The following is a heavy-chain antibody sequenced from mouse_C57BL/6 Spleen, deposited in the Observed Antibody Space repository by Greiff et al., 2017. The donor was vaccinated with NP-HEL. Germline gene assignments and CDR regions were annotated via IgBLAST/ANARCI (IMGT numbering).Heavy chain of an antibody. D-gene: IGHD3-3*01. CDR1: GFSLSTSGMG. CDR3: ARRGGGRGAMDY. V-gene: IGHV8-12*01. Sequence: QVTLKESGPGILQSSQTLSLTCSFSGFSLSTSGMGVSWIRQPSGKGLEWLAHIYWDDDKRYNPSLKSRLTISKDTSRNQVFLKITSVDTADTATYYCARRGGGRGAMDYWGQGTSVTVSS. J-gene: IGHJ4*01. CDR2: IYWDDDK.